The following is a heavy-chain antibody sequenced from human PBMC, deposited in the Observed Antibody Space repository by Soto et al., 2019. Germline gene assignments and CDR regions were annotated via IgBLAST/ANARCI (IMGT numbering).Heavy chain of an antibody. J-gene: IGHJ6*02. CDR3: AKHKTAGYSSSWYPPAQNYYYYYGMDV. CDR1: GFTFSSYA. V-gene: IGHV3-23*01. D-gene: IGHD6-13*01. Sequence: GGSLRLSCAASGFTFSSYAMSWVRQAPGKGLEWVSAISGSGGSTYYADSVKGRFTISRDNSKNTLYLQMNSLRAEDTAVYYCAKHKTAGYSSSWYPPAQNYYYYYGMDVWGQGTTVTVSS. CDR2: ISGSGGST.